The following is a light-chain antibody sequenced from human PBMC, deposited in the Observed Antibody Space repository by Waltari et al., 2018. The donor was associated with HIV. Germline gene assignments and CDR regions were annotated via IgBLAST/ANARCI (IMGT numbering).Light chain of an antibody. CDR2: EVS. V-gene: IGLV2-14*03. CDR1: SSDVGAYNY. J-gene: IGLJ3*02. CDR3: SSYTTNNTRV. Sequence: QSVLTQPASVSGSPGQSITISCTGTSSDVGAYNYVSWYQQHPGKAPKLMIYEVSNRPSGVSNRFSASKSGNTASLTISGLQAEDEADYYCSSYTTNNTRVFGGGTKLTVL.